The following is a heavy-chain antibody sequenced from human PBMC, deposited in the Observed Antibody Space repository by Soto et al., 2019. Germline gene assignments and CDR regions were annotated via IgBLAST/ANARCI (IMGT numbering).Heavy chain of an antibody. J-gene: IGHJ4*02. D-gene: IGHD4-17*01. CDR2: VNGGGDST. Sequence: GGSLRLSCIASGFSFSSFGMTWVRQAPGKGLGWVSTVNGGGDSTHYADSVKGRFSIFRDNSKNTVYLQMNSLRAEDSAIYYCVKDVGYGFILYDFWGQGTLVTVSS. CDR3: VKDVGYGFILYDF. CDR1: GFSFSSFG. V-gene: IGHV3-23*01.